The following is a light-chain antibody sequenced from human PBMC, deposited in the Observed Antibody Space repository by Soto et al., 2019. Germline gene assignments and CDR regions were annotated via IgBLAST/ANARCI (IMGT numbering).Light chain of an antibody. CDR3: HQYNSWPLT. V-gene: IGKV3-15*01. CDR2: GAS. CDR1: QSVRSN. J-gene: IGKJ4*01. Sequence: EIVMTQFPATLSVSPGDRVTLSCRASQSVRSNSAWYQQKPGQAPRLLIYGASTRATGIPARFSGSGYETDFTLTISSLQPEDFAIYFCHQYNSWPLTFGGGTKVEIK.